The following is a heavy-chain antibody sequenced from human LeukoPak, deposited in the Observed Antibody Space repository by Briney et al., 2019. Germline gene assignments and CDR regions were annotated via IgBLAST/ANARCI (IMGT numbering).Heavy chain of an antibody. J-gene: IGHJ5*01. CDR1: AFTFSDYS. CDR3: AKEPREYCSSTSCPNWFDS. D-gene: IGHD2-2*01. CDR2: ISASGGTT. V-gene: IGHV3-23*01. Sequence: GGSLRLSCAASAFTFSDYSMNWVRQAPGKGLEWVSAISASGGTTYYADSVKGRFTISRDNSENTLFLQMNSLRAEDTAVYYCAKEPREYCSSTSCPNWFDSWGQGTLVTVSS.